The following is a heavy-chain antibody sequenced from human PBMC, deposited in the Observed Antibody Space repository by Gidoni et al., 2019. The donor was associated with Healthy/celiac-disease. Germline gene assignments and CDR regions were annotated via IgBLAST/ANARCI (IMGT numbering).Heavy chain of an antibody. J-gene: IGHJ4*02. CDR2: IKSKTDGGTT. D-gene: IGHD5-12*01. CDR3: TTDPPRPIVAFDY. Sequence: EVQLVESGGGLVKPGGSLRLSCAASGFTFSSAWMSWVRQAPGKGLEWVGRIKSKTDGGTTDYAAPVKGRFTISRDDSKNTLYLQMNSLKTEDTAVYYCTTDPPRPIVAFDYWGQGTLVTVSS. V-gene: IGHV3-15*01. CDR1: GFTFSSAW.